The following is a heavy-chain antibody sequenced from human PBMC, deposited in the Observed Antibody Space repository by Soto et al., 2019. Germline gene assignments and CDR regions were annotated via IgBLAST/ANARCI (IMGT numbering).Heavy chain of an antibody. CDR2: IYYSGST. CDR1: GGSISSYY. Sequence: QVQLQESGPGLVKPSETLSLTCTVSGGSISSYYWSWIRQPPGKGLEWIGYIYYSGSTNYNPSLMRRVTISVDTSKNQFSLKLSSVTAADTAVYYCARDSLNDYGDYVSFDYWGQGTLVSVSS. CDR3: ARDSLNDYGDYVSFDY. V-gene: IGHV4-59*01. J-gene: IGHJ4*02. D-gene: IGHD4-17*01.